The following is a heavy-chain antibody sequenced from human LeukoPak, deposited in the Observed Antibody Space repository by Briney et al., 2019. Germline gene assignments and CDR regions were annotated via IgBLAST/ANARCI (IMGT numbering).Heavy chain of an antibody. CDR3: VRDLT. V-gene: IGHV3-64D*06. D-gene: IGHD4/OR15-4a*01. CDR1: GFSFSTSA. CDR2: ITSNGRST. J-gene: IGHJ4*02. Sequence: PGGSLRLSCSASGFSFSTSAMDWVRQAPGKGPHCVSAITSNGRSTYYADSVKGRFTISRDNSKSTLDLQMSSLRPEDTAVYYCVRDLTWGQGTLVTASS.